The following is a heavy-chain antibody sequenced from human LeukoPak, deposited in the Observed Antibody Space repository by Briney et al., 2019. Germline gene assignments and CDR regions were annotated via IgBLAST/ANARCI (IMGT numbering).Heavy chain of an antibody. J-gene: IGHJ4*02. D-gene: IGHD3-10*01. CDR1: GYTFTGYY. V-gene: IGHV1-2*04. CDR2: INPNSGGT. CDR3: ARGRNYYGSGSYYHFDY. Sequence: ASVKVSCKASGYTFTGYYMHWVRQAPGQGLEWMGWINPNSGGTNYAQKFQGWVTMNRDTSISTAYMELSRLRSDDTAVYYCARGRNYYGSGSYYHFDYWGQGTLVTVSS.